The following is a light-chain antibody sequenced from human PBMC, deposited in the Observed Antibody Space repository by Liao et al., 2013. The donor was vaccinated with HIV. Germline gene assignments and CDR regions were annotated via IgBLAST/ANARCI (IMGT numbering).Light chain of an antibody. J-gene: IGLJ2*01. CDR1: NIGSKS. CDR3: QVWDSNHDHLGIV. V-gene: IGLV3-21*01. Sequence: SYVLTQPPSVSVAPGKTARITCGGNNIGSKSVHWYQQKPGLAPVVVIYYDTNRPSGIPERFSGSNLGITATLTISRVEAGDEADYYCQVWDSNHDHLGIVFGGGTKLTVL. CDR2: YDT.